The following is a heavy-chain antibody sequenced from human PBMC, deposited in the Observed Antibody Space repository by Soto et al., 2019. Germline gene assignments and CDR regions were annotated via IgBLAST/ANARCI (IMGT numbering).Heavy chain of an antibody. D-gene: IGHD2-2*01. CDR2: IKQDGSEK. V-gene: IGHV3-7*01. J-gene: IGHJ6*02. CDR1: GDSISSVNW. CDR3: ARYCSSTSCYGYYGMDV. Sequence: ETLSLTCGVSGDSISSVNWWSWVRQAPGKGLEWVANIKQDGSEKYYVDSVKGRFTISRDNAKNSLYLQMNSLRAEDTAVYYCARYCSSTSCYGYYGMDVWGQGTTVTVSS.